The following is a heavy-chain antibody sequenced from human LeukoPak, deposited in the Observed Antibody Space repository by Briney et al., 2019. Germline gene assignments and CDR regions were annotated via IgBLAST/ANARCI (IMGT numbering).Heavy chain of an antibody. Sequence: SGTLSLTCGVSGGSISGTNWWSWVRQPPGQGLEWIGEISLAGQTNYNPSLNGRVTMSLDKSSNQLSLHLTSVAAADTATYYCSRESGPFCPFGYWGQGTLVIVSS. CDR1: GGSISGTNW. J-gene: IGHJ4*02. D-gene: IGHD1-26*01. CDR3: SRESGPFCPFGY. CDR2: ISLAGQT. V-gene: IGHV4-4*02.